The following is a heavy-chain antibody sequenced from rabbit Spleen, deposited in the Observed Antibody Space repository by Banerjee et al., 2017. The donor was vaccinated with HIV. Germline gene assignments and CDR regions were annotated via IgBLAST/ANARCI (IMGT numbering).Heavy chain of an antibody. CDR3: ARETSSGWGVVSYYFNL. J-gene: IGHJ4*01. CDR1: GFSFSSHW. V-gene: IGHV1S45*01. D-gene: IGHD4-1*01. Sequence: QQQLEESGGDLVKPGASLTLTCTASGFSFSSHWISWVRQAPGKGLEWIAHIYTGSGSIWYASWAKGRFTISKTSSTTVTLQMTSLTAADTATYFCARETSSGWGVVSYYFNLWGQGTLVTVS. CDR2: IYTGSGSI.